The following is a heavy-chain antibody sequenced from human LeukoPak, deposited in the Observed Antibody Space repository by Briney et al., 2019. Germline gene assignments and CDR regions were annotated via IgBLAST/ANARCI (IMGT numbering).Heavy chain of an antibody. CDR1: VFNVSSTY. CDR2: INSGGTT. J-gene: IGHJ3*02. V-gene: IGHV3-66*01. Sequence: GASLRLSFVASVFNVSSTYMNWGRQPPGKGLELVSLINSGGTTYYPDSVKGRFTISRDNSKNPLFLQMNSLRAEDTAVYYCAREADCSGGTCYRGAFDIWGQGTMVTVSS. CDR3: AREADCSGGTCYRGAFDI. D-gene: IGHD2-15*01.